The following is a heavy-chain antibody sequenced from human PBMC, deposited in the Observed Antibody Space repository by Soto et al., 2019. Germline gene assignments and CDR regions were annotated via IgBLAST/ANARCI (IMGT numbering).Heavy chain of an antibody. CDR2: ISAYNGNT. CDR3: ARGHISSIAVAGHFDY. D-gene: IGHD6-19*01. V-gene: IGHV1-18*01. J-gene: IGHJ4*02. CDR1: GYTFTSYG. Sequence: ASVKVSCKASGYTFTSYGISWVRQAPGQGLEWMGWISAYNGNTNYAQKLQGRVTMTTDTSTSTAYLELRSLRSDDTAVFYGARGHISSIAVAGHFDYWGQGTLVIVSS.